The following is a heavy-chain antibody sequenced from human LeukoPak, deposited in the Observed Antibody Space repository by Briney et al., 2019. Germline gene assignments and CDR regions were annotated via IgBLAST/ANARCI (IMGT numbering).Heavy chain of an antibody. V-gene: IGHV3-30-3*01. CDR2: ISYDGNNQ. CDR3: ARSARGVVPSLDF. Sequence: GGSLRLSCVVSGFTFSRNAMLWVRQAPGKGLEWVAVISYDGNNQYYVESVKGRFTVSRDNSKNTLDLQMNSLRVEDTAVYYCARSARGVVPSLDFWGQGTMVTVS. J-gene: IGHJ3*01. CDR1: GFTFSRNA. D-gene: IGHD3-3*01.